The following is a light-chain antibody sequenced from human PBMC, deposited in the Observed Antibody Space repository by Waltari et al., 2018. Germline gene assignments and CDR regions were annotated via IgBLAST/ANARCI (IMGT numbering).Light chain of an antibody. V-gene: IGLV3-19*01. Sequence: SSELTQDPAVSVAFGQTVRITCQGDSLRTYYASWYQQKPGQAPVLVIYGKNNRPSGIPDRFSGSSSGNTAALTITGAQAEDEADYYCNSRDSSGSVVFGGGTKLTVL. CDR2: GKN. CDR3: NSRDSSGSVV. CDR1: SLRTYY. J-gene: IGLJ2*01.